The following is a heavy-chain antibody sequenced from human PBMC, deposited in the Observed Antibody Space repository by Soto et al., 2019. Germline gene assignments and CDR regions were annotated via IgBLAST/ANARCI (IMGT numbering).Heavy chain of an antibody. D-gene: IGHD3-10*01. J-gene: IGHJ5*02. CDR2: IWYDGSNK. CDR1: GCTFSSYG. CDR3: ARFTDGSFDP. V-gene: IGHV3-33*01. Sequence: GVALRLSCAASGCTFSSYGMHWVRQAPGMGLEWVAVIWYDGSNKYYADSVKGRFTISRDNSNNTLYLQMNSLRAEDTAVYYCARFTDGSFDPWGQGTLVTVSS.